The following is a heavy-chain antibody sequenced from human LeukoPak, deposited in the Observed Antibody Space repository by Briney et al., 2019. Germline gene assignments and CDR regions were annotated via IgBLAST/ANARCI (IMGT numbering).Heavy chain of an antibody. V-gene: IGHV3-7*01. CDR1: GFSVNSNY. CDR3: ASTEMATIFDY. J-gene: IGHJ4*02. CDR2: IKQDGSEK. D-gene: IGHD5-24*01. Sequence: PGESLRLSCAASGFSVNSNYMSWVRQAPGKGLEWVANIKQDGSEKYYVDSVKGRFTISRDNAKNSLYLQMNSLRAEDTAVYYCASTEMATIFDYWGQGTLVTVSS.